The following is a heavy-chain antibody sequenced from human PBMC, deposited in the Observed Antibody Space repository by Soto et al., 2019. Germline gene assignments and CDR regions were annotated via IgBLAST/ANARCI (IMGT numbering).Heavy chain of an antibody. D-gene: IGHD6-19*01. CDR1: GFTFSSSF. J-gene: IGHJ4*02. CDR3: ARYFRGSGRYFFDY. CDR2: INQDGGGT. V-gene: IGHV3-7*03. Sequence: PRGSLRLSCVASGFTFSSSFMGWVRQAPGKGLEWVANINQDGGGTYYVDSVQGRFTISRDNAKDSLFLQLNSLRGEDTAVYYCARYFRGSGRYFFDYWGQGTLVTVSS.